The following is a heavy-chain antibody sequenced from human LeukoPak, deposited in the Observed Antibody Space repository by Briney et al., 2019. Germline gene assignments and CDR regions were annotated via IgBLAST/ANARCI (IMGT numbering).Heavy chain of an antibody. CDR2: ISSSGSTI. Sequence: GGSLRLSCAASGFTFSDYYMSWIRQAPGKGLEWVSYISSSGSTIYYADSVKGRFTISRDNAKNSLYLQMNSLRPDDTALYYCAREGGTVVVGRFDYWGQGTLVTVSS. J-gene: IGHJ4*02. CDR1: GFTFSDYY. CDR3: AREGGTVVVGRFDY. D-gene: IGHD2-2*01. V-gene: IGHV3-11*04.